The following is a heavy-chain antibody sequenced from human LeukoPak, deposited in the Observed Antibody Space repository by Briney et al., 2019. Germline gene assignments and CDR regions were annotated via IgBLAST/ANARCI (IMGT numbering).Heavy chain of an antibody. CDR2: IYHSGST. CDR3: GREVGATRAIDY. D-gene: IGHD1-26*01. CDR1: SYSISNSAYY. Sequence: PSETLSLTCTVSSYSISNSAYYWGWIRQPPGKGLEWIGSIYHSGSTHYTPFLKSRVTISLDMSNNQFSLQLRSVTAADTAVYYCGREVGATRAIDYWGQGTLVTVSS. J-gene: IGHJ4*02. V-gene: IGHV4-38-2*02.